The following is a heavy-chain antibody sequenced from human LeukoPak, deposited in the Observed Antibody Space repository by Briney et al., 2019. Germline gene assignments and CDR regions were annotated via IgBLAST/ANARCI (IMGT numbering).Heavy chain of an antibody. CDR1: GYTFTGYY. D-gene: IGHD5-12*01. CDR3: ARDRWLRYHRPTDY. J-gene: IGHJ4*02. V-gene: IGHV1-2*02. CDR2: INPKSGDT. Sequence: ASVKVSCKASGYTFTGYYMHWVRQAPGQGLEWMGWINPKSGDTKYAQKFQGRVTMTRDTSISTAYMELSRLRSDDTAVYYCARDRWLRYHRPTDYWGQGTLVTVSS.